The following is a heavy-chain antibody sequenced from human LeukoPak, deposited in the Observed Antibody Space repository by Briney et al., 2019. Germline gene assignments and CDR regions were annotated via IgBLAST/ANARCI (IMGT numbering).Heavy chain of an antibody. CDR1: GFTFSSYG. CDR2: IRYDGSNK. J-gene: IGHJ3*02. Sequence: GGSLRLSCAVSGFTFSSYGMHWVRQAPGKGLEWVAFIRYDGSNKYYADSVKGRFTISRDNSKNTLYLQMNSLRAEDTAVYYCAIDLLEWLSLEDAFDIWGQGTMVTVSS. CDR3: AIDLLEWLSLEDAFDI. V-gene: IGHV3-30*02. D-gene: IGHD3-3*01.